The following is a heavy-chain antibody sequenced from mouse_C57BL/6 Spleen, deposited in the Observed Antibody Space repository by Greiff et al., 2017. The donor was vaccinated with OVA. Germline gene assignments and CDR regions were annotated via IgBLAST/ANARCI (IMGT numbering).Heavy chain of an antibody. J-gene: IGHJ4*01. V-gene: IGHV1-64*01. Sequence: QVQLQQPGAELVKPGASVKLSCKASGYTFTSYWMHWVKQRPGQGLEWIGMIHPNSGSTNYNEKFKSKATLTVDKSSSTAYMQLSSLTSEDSAVEYCASKGYYAMDYWGQGTSVTVSS. CDR2: IHPNSGST. CDR1: GYTFTSYW. CDR3: ASKGYYAMDY.